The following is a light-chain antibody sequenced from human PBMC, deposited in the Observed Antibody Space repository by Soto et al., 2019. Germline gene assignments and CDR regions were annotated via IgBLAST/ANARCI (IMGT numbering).Light chain of an antibody. CDR3: TSYTSSITYV. Sequence: QSALTQPASVYGSPGQSITISCTGTSSDVGGYNYVSWYQQHPGKAPKLMIYEVSNRPSGVSNRFSGSKSGNTASLTISGLQAEDEADYYCTSYTSSITYVFGTGTKVTVL. CDR2: EVS. V-gene: IGLV2-14*01. J-gene: IGLJ1*01. CDR1: SSDVGGYNY.